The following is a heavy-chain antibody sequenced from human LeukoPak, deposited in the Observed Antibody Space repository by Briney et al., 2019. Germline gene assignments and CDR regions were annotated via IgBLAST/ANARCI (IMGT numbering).Heavy chain of an antibody. CDR2: FDPEDGET. V-gene: IGHV1-24*01. Sequence: ASVKLSCKVSGYTVTDLSMHWVRQAPGKGLEWMGGFDPEDGETIYAQKFQGRVTMTEDTSTDTAYMELSSLRSEDTAVYYCATASPPSYGSGSYYLFDYWGQGTLVTVSS. J-gene: IGHJ4*02. D-gene: IGHD3-10*01. CDR1: GYTVTDLS. CDR3: ATASPPSYGSGSYYLFDY.